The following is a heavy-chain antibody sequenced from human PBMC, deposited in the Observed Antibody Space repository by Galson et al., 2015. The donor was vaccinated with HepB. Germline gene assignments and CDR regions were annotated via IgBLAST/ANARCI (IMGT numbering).Heavy chain of an antibody. CDR2: INAGNGNT. CDR3: ARDAMYYYDSSGYYGGFDY. J-gene: IGHJ4*02. CDR1: GYTFTSYA. Sequence: SVKVSCKASGYTFTSYAMHWVRQAPGQRLEWMGWINAGNGNTKYSQKFQGRVTITRDTSASTAYMELSSLRSEDTAVYYCARDAMYYYDSSGYYGGFDYWGQGTLVTVSS. V-gene: IGHV1-3*01. D-gene: IGHD3-22*01.